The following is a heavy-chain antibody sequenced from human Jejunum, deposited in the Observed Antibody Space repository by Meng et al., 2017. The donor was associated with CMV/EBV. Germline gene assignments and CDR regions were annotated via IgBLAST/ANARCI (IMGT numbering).Heavy chain of an antibody. D-gene: IGHD3-3*01. Sequence: SVSSGSYYWSWVRQPPGKGLEWIGRIHYSGTTDYHPSLKSRVTISVDTSNNQFSLNLNSVTAADTAVYYCARQHYDFVEGGSWFDPWGQGTLVTVSS. CDR2: IHYSGTT. V-gene: IGHV4-61*07. CDR3: ARQHYDFVEGGSWFDP. J-gene: IGHJ5*02. CDR1: SVSSGSYY.